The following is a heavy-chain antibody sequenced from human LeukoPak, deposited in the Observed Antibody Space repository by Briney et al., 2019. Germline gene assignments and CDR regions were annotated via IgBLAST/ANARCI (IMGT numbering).Heavy chain of an antibody. V-gene: IGHV4-39*01. CDR1: GGSISSSSYY. CDR3: ARPFYDSSGYYWGIDH. CDR2: IYFSGST. Sequence: SETLSLTCTVSGGSISSSSYYWGWIRQPPGEGLEWIGNIYFSGSTYYNPSLKSRVTISVDTSKNQFSLKLNSVTAADTAVYYCARPFYDSSGYYWGIDHWGPGTLVTVSS. J-gene: IGHJ4*02. D-gene: IGHD3-22*01.